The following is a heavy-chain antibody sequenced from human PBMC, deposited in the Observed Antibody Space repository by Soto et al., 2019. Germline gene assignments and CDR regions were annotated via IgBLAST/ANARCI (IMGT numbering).Heavy chain of an antibody. V-gene: IGHV5-51*01. D-gene: IGHD5-12*01. CDR1: GYSFTSYW. CDR2: IYPGDSDT. CDR3: ARLRGVLGEDGYSEY. J-gene: IGHJ4*02. Sequence: PGESLKISCKVSGYSFTSYWIGWVRQMPGKVLEWMGIIYPGDSDTRYSPSFQGQVTISADKSISTAYLQWSSLKASDTAMYYCARLRGVLGEDGYSEYWGQGTLVTVSS.